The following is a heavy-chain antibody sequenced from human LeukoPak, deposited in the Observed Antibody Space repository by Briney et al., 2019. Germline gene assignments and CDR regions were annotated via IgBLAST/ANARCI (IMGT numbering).Heavy chain of an antibody. D-gene: IGHD2-21*01. CDR2: ISSSGGST. Sequence: PGGSLTLSCAASGFTFNSYAMSWVRQAPGKGLEWVSAISSSGGSTYYADAGMGRFTIYRDNSKITLYLQMNSLRAEDTAVYYCAKWVRLPRFDCWGQGTLVTVSS. V-gene: IGHV3-23*01. CDR3: AKWVRLPRFDC. CDR1: GFTFNSYA. J-gene: IGHJ4*02.